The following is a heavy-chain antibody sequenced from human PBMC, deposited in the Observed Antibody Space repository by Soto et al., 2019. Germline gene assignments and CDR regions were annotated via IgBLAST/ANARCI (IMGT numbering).Heavy chain of an antibody. Sequence: SETLSLTCTVSGGSVSIGSYYWSCIRQPPGKGLEWIGYIYYSGSTNYNPSLKSRVTISVDTSKNQFSLKLSSVTAADTAVYYCATRDGYNSNAFDIWGQGTMVTVSS. D-gene: IGHD5-12*01. V-gene: IGHV4-61*01. CDR2: IYYSGST. CDR1: GGSVSIGSYY. J-gene: IGHJ3*02. CDR3: ATRDGYNSNAFDI.